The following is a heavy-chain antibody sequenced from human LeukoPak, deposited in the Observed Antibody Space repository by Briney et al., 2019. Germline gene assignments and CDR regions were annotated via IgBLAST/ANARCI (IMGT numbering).Heavy chain of an antibody. D-gene: IGHD1-20*01. V-gene: IGHV3-23*01. CDR1: GFTFSSYA. Sequence: GGSLRLSCAASGFTFSSYAMSWVRQAPGKGLEWVSAISGSGDSTYYADSVKGRFTISRDNSKNTLYLQMNSLRAEDTAVYYCARDSRVVITGSSGGYWGQGTLVTVSS. CDR3: ARDSRVVITGSSGGY. J-gene: IGHJ4*02. CDR2: ISGSGDST.